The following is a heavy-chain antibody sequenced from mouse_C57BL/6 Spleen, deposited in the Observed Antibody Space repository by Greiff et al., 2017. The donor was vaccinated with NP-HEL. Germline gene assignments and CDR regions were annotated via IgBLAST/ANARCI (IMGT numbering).Heavy chain of an antibody. J-gene: IGHJ4*01. V-gene: IGHV1-74*01. Sequence: QVQLQQPGAELVKPGASVKVSCKASGYTFTSYWMHWVKQRPGQGLEWIGRIHPSDSDTNYNQQFKGKATLPVDKSSSTAYRQLSSLPSEDAAVYYCAIGVGYGYAMDYWGQGTSVTVSS. D-gene: IGHD2-2*01. CDR1: GYTFTSYW. CDR2: IHPSDSDT. CDR3: AIGVGYGYAMDY.